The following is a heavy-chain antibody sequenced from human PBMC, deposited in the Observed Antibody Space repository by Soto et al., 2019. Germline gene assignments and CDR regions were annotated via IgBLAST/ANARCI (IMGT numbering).Heavy chain of an antibody. J-gene: IGHJ4*02. Sequence: QVQLVESGGGVVQPGRSLRLSCAASGFTFSSYGMNWVRQAPGKGLEWVAVIWYDGSDKFYADSGKGRFTISRDNSKKTLYLQMHSLTAEDTAVYYCAKGGGTTLPLDSWGQGTLVTVSS. CDR2: IWYDGSDK. V-gene: IGHV3-33*06. CDR3: AKGGGTTLPLDS. D-gene: IGHD1-7*01. CDR1: GFTFSSYG.